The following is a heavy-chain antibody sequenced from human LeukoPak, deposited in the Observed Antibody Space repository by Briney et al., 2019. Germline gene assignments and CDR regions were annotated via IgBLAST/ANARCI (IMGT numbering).Heavy chain of an antibody. CDR2: ISSSSSYI. D-gene: IGHD2-15*01. V-gene: IGHV3-21*01. J-gene: IGHJ4*02. Sequence: PGGSLRLSCAASGFTFSSYSVNWVRQAPGKGLEWVSSISSSSSYIYYADSVKGRFTISRDNAKNSLYLQMNSLRAEDTAVYYCARECSGGSCYEDYWGQGTLVTVSS. CDR1: GFTFSSYS. CDR3: ARECSGGSCYEDY.